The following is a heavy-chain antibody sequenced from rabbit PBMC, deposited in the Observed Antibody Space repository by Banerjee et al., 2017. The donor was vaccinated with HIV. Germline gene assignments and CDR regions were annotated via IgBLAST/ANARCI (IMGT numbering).Heavy chain of an antibody. CDR1: GLDFSSYN. V-gene: IGHV1S7*01. Sequence: QLKESGGGLVQPGGSLKLSCKASGLDFSSYNMSWVRQAPGKGLEYIGYINTAGSTYYANWVNGRFTISSHNAQNTLYLQLNSLTAADTATYFCVRDQAGSGVYFNLWGQGTLVTVS. J-gene: IGHJ4*01. D-gene: IGHD4-2*01. CDR3: VRDQAGSGVYFNL. CDR2: INTAGST.